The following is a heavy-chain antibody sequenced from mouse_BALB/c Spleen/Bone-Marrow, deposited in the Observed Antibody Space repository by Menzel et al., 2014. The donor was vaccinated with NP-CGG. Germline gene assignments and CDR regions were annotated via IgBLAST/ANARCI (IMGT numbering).Heavy chain of an antibody. Sequence: VQLQQSGAELVKPGASVKLSCTASGFNIKDTYMHWVKQRPEQGLEWIGRIDPANGNTKYDPKFQGKAAITADTSSNTAYLQLSSLTSEDTAGYYCARWGITTGFAYWGQGTLVTVSA. CDR2: IDPANGNT. CDR1: GFNIKDTY. D-gene: IGHD2-4*01. CDR3: ARWGITTGFAY. V-gene: IGHV14-3*02. J-gene: IGHJ3*01.